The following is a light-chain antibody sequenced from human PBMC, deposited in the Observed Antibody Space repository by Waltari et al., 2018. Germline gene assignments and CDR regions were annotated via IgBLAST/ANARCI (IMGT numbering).Light chain of an antibody. CDR2: NVN. V-gene: IGLV2-14*03. Sequence: QSALTQPASVSGSPGQSITVFCTGTSSDVGAYHFVPWYQQHPGKAPRLIIYNVNSRPSGVSHRFAGSKSDNTASLTISGLQAEDEADYYCASYTKTSTLVFGGGTKLTVL. J-gene: IGLJ2*01. CDR1: SSDVGAYHF. CDR3: ASYTKTSTLV.